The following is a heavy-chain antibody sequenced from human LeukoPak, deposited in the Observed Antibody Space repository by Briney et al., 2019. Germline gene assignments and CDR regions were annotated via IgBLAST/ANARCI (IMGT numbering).Heavy chain of an antibody. D-gene: IGHD1-20*01. Sequence: SETLSLTCTVSGASISSYYWSWIRQPPGKGLEWIGYIYYSGSTNYNPSLKSRVTISVATSKNQFSLKLSSVPAADTAVYYCARQDRDNYYFDYWGQGTLVTVSS. CDR1: GASISSYY. J-gene: IGHJ4*02. V-gene: IGHV4-59*08. CDR3: ARQDRDNYYFDY. CDR2: IYYSGST.